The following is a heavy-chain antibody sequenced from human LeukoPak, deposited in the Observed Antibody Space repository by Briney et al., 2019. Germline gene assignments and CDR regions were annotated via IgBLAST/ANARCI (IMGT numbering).Heavy chain of an antibody. V-gene: IGHV4-39*01. CDR2: IYYSGST. CDR1: GGSISSSSYY. D-gene: IGHD3-10*01. J-gene: IGHJ4*02. CDR3: ARGQILLCPVI. Sequence: PSETLSLTCTVSGGSISSSSYYWGWSRQPPGKGLEWIGSIYYSGSTYYNPSLKSRVTISVDTSKNQFSLKLSSVTAADTAVYYCARGQILLCPVIWGQGTLVTVSS.